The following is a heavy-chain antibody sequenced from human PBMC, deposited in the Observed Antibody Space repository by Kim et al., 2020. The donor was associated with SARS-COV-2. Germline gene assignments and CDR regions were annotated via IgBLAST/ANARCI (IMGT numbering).Heavy chain of an antibody. V-gene: IGHV3-48*03. J-gene: IGHJ4*02. D-gene: IGHD4-17*01. Sequence: YAASVQGRFSIFSDNAKDSLFLHMNSHRAEDTAVYYCTRDNPTVADFDSWGQGTLVTVSS. CDR3: TRDNPTVADFDS.